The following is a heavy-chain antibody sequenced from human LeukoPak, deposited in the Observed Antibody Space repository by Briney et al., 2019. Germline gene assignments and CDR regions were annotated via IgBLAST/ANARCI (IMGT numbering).Heavy chain of an antibody. Sequence: SETLSLTCAVYGGSFSGYYWSWIRQPPGKGLEWIGEINHSGSTNYNPSLKSRVTISVDTSKNQFSLQLNSVTPEDTAVYYCARDSGYDANFDYWGQGTLVTVSS. J-gene: IGHJ4*02. CDR1: GGSFSGYY. CDR3: ARDSGYDANFDY. V-gene: IGHV4-34*01. CDR2: INHSGST. D-gene: IGHD5-12*01.